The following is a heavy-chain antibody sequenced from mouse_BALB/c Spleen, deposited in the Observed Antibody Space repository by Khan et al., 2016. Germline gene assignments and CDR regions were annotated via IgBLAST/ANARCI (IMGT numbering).Heavy chain of an antibody. CDR3: ARGDPYYAMDY. CDR1: GFNIKDTY. D-gene: IGHD3-3*01. CDR2: IDPANGNT. J-gene: IGHJ4*01. V-gene: IGHV14-3*02. Sequence: VQLQQPGAELVKPGAPVKLSCTASGFNIKDTYMHWVKQRPEQGLEWIGRIDPANGNTKYDPKFQGKATITADTSSNTAYLQLSSLTSEDTAVYYCARGDPYYAMDYWGQGTSVTVSS.